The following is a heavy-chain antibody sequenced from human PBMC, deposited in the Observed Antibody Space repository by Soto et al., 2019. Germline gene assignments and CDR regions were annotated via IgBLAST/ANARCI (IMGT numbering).Heavy chain of an antibody. CDR3: ARDRAGRFGESSSMFDY. V-gene: IGHV4-31*03. J-gene: IGHJ4*02. CDR2: IYYSGST. Sequence: QVQLQESGPGLVKPSQTLSLTCTVSGGSISSGGYYWSWIRQHPGKGLEWIGYIYYSGSTYYNPSLKSRVTISVDTSKNQFSLKLSSVTAADTAVYYCARDRAGRFGESSSMFDYWGQGTLVTVSS. CDR1: GGSISSGGYY. D-gene: IGHD3-10*01.